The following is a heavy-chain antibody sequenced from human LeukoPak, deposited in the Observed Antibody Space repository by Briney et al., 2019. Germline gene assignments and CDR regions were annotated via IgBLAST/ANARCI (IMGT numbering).Heavy chain of an antibody. J-gene: IGHJ6*03. CDR1: GGSISSHY. V-gene: IGHV4-59*11. D-gene: IGHD2-2*01. Sequence: KPSETLSLTCTVSGGSISSHYWSWIRQPPGKGLEWIGYIFYSGNTNYNPSLKSRVTISVDTSKNQFSLMLSSVTAADTAVYHCAREGYCSSTSCRENYMDVWGKGTTVTVSS. CDR2: IFYSGNT. CDR3: AREGYCSSTSCRENYMDV.